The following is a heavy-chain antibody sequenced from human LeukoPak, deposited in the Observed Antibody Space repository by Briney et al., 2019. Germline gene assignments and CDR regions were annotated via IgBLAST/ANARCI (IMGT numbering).Heavy chain of an antibody. J-gene: IGHJ6*02. CDR2: TSWNSGSI. CDR3: AKDLAPYYYGSGSAAHYYYYGMDV. V-gene: IGHV3-9*01. D-gene: IGHD3-10*01. Sequence: GGSLRLSCAASGFTFDDYAMHWVRQAPGKGLEWVSGTSWNSGSIGYADSVKGRFTISRDNAKNSLYLQMNSLRAEDTALYYCAKDLAPYYYGSGSAAHYYYYGMDVWGQGTTVTVSS. CDR1: GFTFDDYA.